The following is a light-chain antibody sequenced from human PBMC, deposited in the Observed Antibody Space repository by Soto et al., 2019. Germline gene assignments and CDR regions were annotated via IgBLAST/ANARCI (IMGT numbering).Light chain of an antibody. J-gene: IGKJ5*01. CDR1: QSISSW. CDR3: QQCNRYPIT. Sequence: DIQMTQSPSTLSASVRDRVTITCRASQSISSWLAWYQQKPGKAPKLLICDASSLESGVPSRFSGSGSGTEFTLTISSLQPDDSATYYCQQCNRYPITFGQGTRLAIK. V-gene: IGKV1-5*01. CDR2: DAS.